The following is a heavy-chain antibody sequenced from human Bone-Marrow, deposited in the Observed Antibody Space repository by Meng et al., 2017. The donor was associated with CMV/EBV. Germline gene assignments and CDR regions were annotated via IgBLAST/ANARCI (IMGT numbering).Heavy chain of an antibody. Sequence: GESLKISCAASGFTFSSYWMHWVRQAPGKGLVWVSRINSDGSSTSYADSVKGRFTISRDNAKNTLYLQMNSLRAEDTAVYYCAKVPTGGYRGWFDHWGQGTLVT. D-gene: IGHD1-14*01. CDR1: GFTFSSYW. V-gene: IGHV3-74*01. J-gene: IGHJ5*02. CDR3: AKVPTGGYRGWFDH. CDR2: INSDGSST.